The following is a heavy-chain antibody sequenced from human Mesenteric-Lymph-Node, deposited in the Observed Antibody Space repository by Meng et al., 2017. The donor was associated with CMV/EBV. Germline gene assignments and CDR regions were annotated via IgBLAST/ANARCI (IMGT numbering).Heavy chain of an antibody. CDR3: ATEEAARQYAFDI. Sequence: SETLSLTCTFSGGSVSSGSYYWSWIRQPPGKGLEWIGYIYYSGSTNYIPSLKSRVTISVDTSKNQFSLKLSSVTAADTAVYYCATEEAARQYAFDIWGQGTMVTVSS. CDR1: GGSVSSGSYY. V-gene: IGHV4-61*01. D-gene: IGHD6-6*01. J-gene: IGHJ3*02. CDR2: IYYSGST.